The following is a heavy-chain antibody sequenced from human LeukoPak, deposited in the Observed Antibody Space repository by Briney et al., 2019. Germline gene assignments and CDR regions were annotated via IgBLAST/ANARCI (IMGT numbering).Heavy chain of an antibody. CDR2: IKQDGSET. Sequence: PGGSLRLSCAASRFILSNYWMSWVRQAPGKGLEWVANIKQDGSETYYVDSVKGRFTISRDNAKNSLSLQMNSLRAEDTAVYYCARQRGSGCLDYWGQGTLVTVSS. CDR3: ARQRGSGCLDY. D-gene: IGHD6-19*01. J-gene: IGHJ4*02. CDR1: RFILSNYW. V-gene: IGHV3-7*01.